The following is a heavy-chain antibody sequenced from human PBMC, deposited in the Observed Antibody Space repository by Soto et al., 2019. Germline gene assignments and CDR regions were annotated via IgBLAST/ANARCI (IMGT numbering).Heavy chain of an antibody. CDR1: GFNVNSDY. J-gene: IGHJ4*02. V-gene: IGHV3-53*01. CDR3: TRDGRGLGRLSLFEY. Sequence: GGSLRLSCAASGFNVNSDYMNWVRQTPGKGPEWVASIYSGETTYYADSVRGRFTISSDKSKNTLYFQLSSLRIEDTAVYYCTRDGRGLGRLSLFEYWGQGVLVTVSS. D-gene: IGHD2-21*02. CDR2: IYSGETT.